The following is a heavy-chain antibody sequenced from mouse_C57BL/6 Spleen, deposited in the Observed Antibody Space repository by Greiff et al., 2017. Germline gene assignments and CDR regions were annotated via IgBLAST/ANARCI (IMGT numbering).Heavy chain of an antibody. Sequence: VQLKESGPGLVKPSQSLSLTCSVTGYSITSGYYWNWIRQFPGNKLEWMGYISYDGSNNYNPTLKNRIPITSDTSKNPFFLKLNSVTTEDTATYYCASGSSRAMDYWGQGTSVTVSS. J-gene: IGHJ4*01. CDR2: ISYDGSN. CDR3: ASGSSRAMDY. V-gene: IGHV3-6*01. CDR1: GYSITSGYY.